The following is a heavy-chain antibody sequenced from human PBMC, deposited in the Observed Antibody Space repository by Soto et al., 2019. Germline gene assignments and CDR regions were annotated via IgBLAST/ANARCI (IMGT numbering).Heavy chain of an antibody. CDR2: IHYSGST. CDR1: GGSISNSNYY. D-gene: IGHD4-17*01. V-gene: IGHV4-39*01. J-gene: IGHJ4*02. CDR3: ATLPHYGDPKAGF. Sequence: QLQLQESGPGLVKPSETLSLTCTVSGGSISNSNYYWGWIRQPPGKGLEWIGRIHYSGSTYYKSSSKRRVTISVDTSRNQFSLKLTSVTAADTAVYYCATLPHYGDPKAGFWGQGTLVTVSS.